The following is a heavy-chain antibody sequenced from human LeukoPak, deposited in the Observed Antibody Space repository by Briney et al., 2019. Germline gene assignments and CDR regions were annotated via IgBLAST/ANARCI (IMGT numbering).Heavy chain of an antibody. V-gene: IGHV1-69*13. J-gene: IGHJ6*02. Sequence: GASVKVSCKASGGTFSSYAISWVGQAPGQGFEWLGGIIPIFGTANHAQKFQGRVTITADESTSTAYMELSSLRSEDTAVYYCARVDQIYYYGMDVWGQGTTVTVSS. CDR3: ARVDQIYYYGMDV. CDR2: IIPIFGTA. CDR1: GGTFSSYA.